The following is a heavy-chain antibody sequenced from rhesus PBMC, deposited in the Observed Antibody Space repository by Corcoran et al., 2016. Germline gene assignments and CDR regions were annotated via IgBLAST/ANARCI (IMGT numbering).Heavy chain of an antibody. CDR3: ATGRVLGAAGPDSYFDY. J-gene: IGHJ4*01. CDR2: VDPEDGEA. Sequence: EVQLVQSGAEVKKPGASVKISCKASGYTFTDYYLHWVRQAPGKGLEWMGRVDPEDGEAIPAQKYQDRLTITSDTSTDTAYMELSSLRSEDTAVYYCATGRVLGAAGPDSYFDYWGQGVLVTVSS. D-gene: IGHD6-13*01. V-gene: IGHV1-111*02. CDR1: GYTFTDYY.